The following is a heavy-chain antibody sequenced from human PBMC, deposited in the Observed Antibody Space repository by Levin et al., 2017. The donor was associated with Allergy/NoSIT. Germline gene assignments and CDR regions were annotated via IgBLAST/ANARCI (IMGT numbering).Heavy chain of an antibody. Sequence: GGSLRLSCAASGFTFSSYWMHWVRHAPGKGLVWVSRIKSDGSITTYADSVKGRFTISRDNAKNTLYLQMNSLRAEDTAVYYCTRDRERRDGYNWGVDYWGQGTLVTVS. CDR3: TRDRERRDGYNWGVDY. CDR2: IKSDGSIT. CDR1: GFTFSSYW. J-gene: IGHJ4*02. D-gene: IGHD5-24*01. V-gene: IGHV3-74*01.